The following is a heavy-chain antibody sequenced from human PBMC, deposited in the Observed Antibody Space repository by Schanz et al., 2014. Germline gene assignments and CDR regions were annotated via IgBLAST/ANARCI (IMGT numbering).Heavy chain of an antibody. J-gene: IGHJ4*02. CDR2: ISYEGSKK. V-gene: IGHV3-30*03. CDR3: AREYASTWFESNVMAGRIDN. D-gene: IGHD2-8*01. CDR1: GFTFSNYW. Sequence: VQLVESGGGLVQPGGSLRLSCAASGFTFSNYWMSWVRQAPGKGLEWVAVISYEGSKKYYPDSVQGRFTISRDNSKNTVYLQMSSPRADDTAVYYCAREYASTWFESNVMAGRIDNWGQGTLVTVSS.